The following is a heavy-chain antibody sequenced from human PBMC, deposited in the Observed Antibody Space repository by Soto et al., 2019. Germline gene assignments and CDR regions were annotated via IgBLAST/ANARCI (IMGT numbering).Heavy chain of an antibody. V-gene: IGHV3-30-3*01. J-gene: IGHJ3*02. CDR2: ISYDGSNK. CDR1: GFTFSSYA. D-gene: IGHD1-1*01. Sequence: QVQLVESGGGVVQPGRSLRLSCAASGFTFSSYAMHWVRQAPGKGLEWVAVISYDGSNKYYADSVKGRFTISRDNSKNTPYPQMNSLRAEDTAVYYCARERGGRTGSYAFDIWGQGTMVTVSS. CDR3: ARERGGRTGSYAFDI.